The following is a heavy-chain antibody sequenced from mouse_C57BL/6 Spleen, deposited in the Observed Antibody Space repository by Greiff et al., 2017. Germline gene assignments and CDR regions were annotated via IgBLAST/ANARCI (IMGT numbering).Heavy chain of an antibody. Sequence: VTLVASGGGLVQPGGSLSLSCAASGFTFTDYYMSWVRQPPGKALEWLGFIRNKANGYTTEYSASVKGRFTISRDNSQSILYLQMNALRAEDSATYYCARDGYDVFAYWGQGTLVTVSA. V-gene: IGHV7-3*01. D-gene: IGHD2-2*01. CDR2: IRNKANGYTT. CDR1: GFTFTDYY. CDR3: ARDGYDVFAY. J-gene: IGHJ3*01.